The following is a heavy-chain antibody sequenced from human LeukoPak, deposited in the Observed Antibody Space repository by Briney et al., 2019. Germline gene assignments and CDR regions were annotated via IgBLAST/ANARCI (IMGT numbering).Heavy chain of an antibody. CDR1: GFTFGDYA. CDR3: TRDRGEYVEDAFDI. Sequence: GGSLRLSCTASGFTFGDYAMSWFRQAPGKGLEWVGLIRSKAYGGTTEYAASVKGRFTISRDDSKSIAYLQMNSLKTEDTAVYYCTRDRGEYVEDAFDIWGQGTMVTVSS. V-gene: IGHV3-49*03. J-gene: IGHJ3*02. D-gene: IGHD3-10*01. CDR2: IRSKAYGGTT.